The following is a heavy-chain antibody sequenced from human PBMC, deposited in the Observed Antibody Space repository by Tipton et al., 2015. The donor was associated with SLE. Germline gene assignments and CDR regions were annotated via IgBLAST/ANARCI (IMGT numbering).Heavy chain of an antibody. CDR3: AREKENTGWLWLNAFDV. J-gene: IGHJ3*01. V-gene: IGHV4-4*07. CDR2: IYKTGIT. CDR1: GDSMNNYY. Sequence: PGLVKPSQTLSLTCSVSGDSMNNYYWSWIRQPAGMPLEWIGRIYKTGITNYNPSLKGRLSMSVDTSKAHFSLNLNSVTAADTAIYYCAREKENTGWLWLNAFDVWGRGTLVTVST. D-gene: IGHD6-19*01.